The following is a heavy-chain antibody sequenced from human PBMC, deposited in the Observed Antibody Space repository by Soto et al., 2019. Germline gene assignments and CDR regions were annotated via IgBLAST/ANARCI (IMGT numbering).Heavy chain of an antibody. CDR1: GFSLSTSGMC. CDR2: IDWDDDK. D-gene: IGHD1-7*01. Sequence: SGPTLVNPTPTLTLTCTFSGFSLSTSGMCVSWIRQPPGKALEWLARIDWDDDKYYSTSLKTRLTISKDTSKNQVVLTMTNMDPVDTATYYCARIMSNWNYDVGYYYYYGMDVWGQGTTVTVSS. J-gene: IGHJ6*02. V-gene: IGHV2-70*11. CDR3: ARIMSNWNYDVGYYYYYGMDV.